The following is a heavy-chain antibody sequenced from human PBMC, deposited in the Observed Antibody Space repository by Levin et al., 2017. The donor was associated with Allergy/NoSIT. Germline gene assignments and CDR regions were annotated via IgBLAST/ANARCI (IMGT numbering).Heavy chain of an antibody. D-gene: IGHD3-10*01. CDR3: TKDRRYYGSGSDQDAFDI. CDR1: GFTFSSYA. CDR2: TSGSGGTT. V-gene: IGHV3-23*01. Sequence: GESLKISCAASGFTFSSYAMSWVRQAPGKGLEWVSGTSGSGGTTYYADSVEGRFTISRDNSKSTLYLQLNSLRADDTAIYYCTKDRRYYGSGSDQDAFDIWGQGTMVTVSS. J-gene: IGHJ3*02.